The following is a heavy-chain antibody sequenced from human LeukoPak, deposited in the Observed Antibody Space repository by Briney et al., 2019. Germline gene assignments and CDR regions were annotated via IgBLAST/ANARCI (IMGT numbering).Heavy chain of an antibody. D-gene: IGHD4-17*01. CDR3: ARVSTVTTSEDY. CDR2: IYSGSRT. Sequence: GGSLRLSCAASGFTVSSNYMSWVRQAPGKGLEWVSVIYSGSRTYYADSVKGRFTISRDNSKNTLYLQMNSLRVEDTAVYYCARVSTVTTSEDYWGQGTLVTASS. J-gene: IGHJ4*02. CDR1: GFTVSSNY. V-gene: IGHV3-53*01.